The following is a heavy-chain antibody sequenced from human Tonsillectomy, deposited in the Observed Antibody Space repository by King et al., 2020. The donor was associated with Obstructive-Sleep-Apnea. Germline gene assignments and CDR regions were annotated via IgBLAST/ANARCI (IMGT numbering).Heavy chain of an antibody. V-gene: IGHV3-33*06. Sequence: VQLVESGGGVVQPGRSLRLSCAASGFTFSSYGMHWVRQAPGKGLEWVAVIWYDGSNKYYADSVKGRFTISRDNSKNTLYLQMNSLRAEDTAVYYCAKDQGYSYGFVVYFDYWGQGTLVTVSS. D-gene: IGHD5-18*01. J-gene: IGHJ4*02. CDR3: AKDQGYSYGFVVYFDY. CDR1: GFTFSSYG. CDR2: IWYDGSNK.